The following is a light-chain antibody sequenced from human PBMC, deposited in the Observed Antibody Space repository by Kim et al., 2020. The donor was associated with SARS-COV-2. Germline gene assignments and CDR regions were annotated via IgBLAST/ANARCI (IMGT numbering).Light chain of an antibody. Sequence: ASVGDRVTIPFRASQSISSYLNCDQQKPGKAPKLLIYAASSLQSGVPSRCSGSGSGTDFTLTICSLQPEDFATYYCQQSYSTPLTFGGGTKVDIK. CDR1: QSISSY. J-gene: IGKJ4*01. CDR3: QQSYSTPLT. V-gene: IGKV1-39*01. CDR2: AAS.